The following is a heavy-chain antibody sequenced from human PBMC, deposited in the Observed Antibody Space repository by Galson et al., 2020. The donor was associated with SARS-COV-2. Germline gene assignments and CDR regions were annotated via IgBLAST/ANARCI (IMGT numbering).Heavy chain of an antibody. J-gene: IGHJ5*02. D-gene: IGHD3-10*01. CDR2: IYTSGST. V-gene: IGHV4-4*07. CDR3: AREKGIWFGDSWWFDP. Sequence: SETLSLTCTVSGGSISSYYWSWIRQPAGKGLEWIGRIYTSGSTNYNPSLKSRVTMSVDTSKNQFSLKLSSVTAADTAVYYCAREKGIWFGDSWWFDPWGQGTLVTVSS. CDR1: GGSISSYY.